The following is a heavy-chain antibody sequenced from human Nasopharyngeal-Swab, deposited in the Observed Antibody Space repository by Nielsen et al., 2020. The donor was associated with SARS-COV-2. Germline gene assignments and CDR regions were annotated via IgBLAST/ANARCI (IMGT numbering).Heavy chain of an antibody. J-gene: IGHJ6*02. CDR1: GFTLSSYW. CDR2: INSDGSST. CDR3: ARGYGSYPYYYGMDV. Sequence: GALKISCAASGFTLSSYWMHWVRQAPGKGLVWVSRINSDGSSTSYADSVKGRFTISRDNAKNTLYLQMNSLRAEDTAVYYCARGYGSYPYYYGMDVWGQGTTVTVSS. V-gene: IGHV3-74*01. D-gene: IGHD1-26*01.